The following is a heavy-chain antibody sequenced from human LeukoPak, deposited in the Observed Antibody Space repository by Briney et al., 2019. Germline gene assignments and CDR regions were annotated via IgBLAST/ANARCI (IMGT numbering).Heavy chain of an antibody. V-gene: IGHV4-61*02. CDR1: GGSVTSGNYY. Sequence: PSETLSLTCTVSGGSVTSGNYYWNWIRQPAGKGLEWIGRIYTNGGASYNPSLKNRVTISIDASKNQFSLKLSSVTAADTAVYYCAREPPGYWGQGILVTVSS. CDR2: IYTNGGA. J-gene: IGHJ4*02. CDR3: AREPPGY.